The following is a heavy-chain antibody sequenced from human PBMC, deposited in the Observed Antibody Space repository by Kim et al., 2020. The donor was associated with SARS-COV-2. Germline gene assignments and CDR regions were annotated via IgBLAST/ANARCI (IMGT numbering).Heavy chain of an antibody. D-gene: IGHD3-10*01. J-gene: IGHJ2*01. CDR3: TRGSGWLTDL. CDR2: GRT. V-gene: IGHV4-59*09. Sequence: GRTNCSPSLKSRLTISIDMSKNQFSLNLTSVTAADTAVYYCTRGSGWLTDLWGRGTLITVSS.